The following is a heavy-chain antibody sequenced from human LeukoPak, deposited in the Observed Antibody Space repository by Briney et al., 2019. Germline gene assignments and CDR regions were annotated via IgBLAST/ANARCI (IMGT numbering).Heavy chain of an antibody. CDR3: ARDAYNWNIDVFDI. CDR2: ISSSSSYI. D-gene: IGHD1/OR15-1a*01. J-gene: IGHJ3*02. V-gene: IGHV3-21*01. Sequence: PGGSLRLSCAASGFTFSSYSMNWVRQAPGKGLEWVSSISSSSSYIYYADSVKGRFTISRDNAKNSLYLQMNSLRAEDTAVYYCARDAYNWNIDVFDIWGQGTMVTVSS. CDR1: GFTFSSYS.